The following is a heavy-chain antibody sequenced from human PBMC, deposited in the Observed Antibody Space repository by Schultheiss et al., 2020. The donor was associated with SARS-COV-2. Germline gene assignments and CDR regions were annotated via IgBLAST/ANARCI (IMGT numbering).Heavy chain of an antibody. CDR3: ARAYSNSPIPRYYYYGMDV. Sequence: GESLKISCAASGFTFSSYGMHWVRQAPGKGLEWVSGISWNSGSIGYADSVKGRFTISRENAKNSLYLQMNSLRAGDTAVYYCARAYSNSPIPRYYYYGMDVWGQGTTVTVSS. V-gene: IGHV3-48*01. CDR1: GFTFSSYG. D-gene: IGHD4-11*01. CDR2: ISWNSGSI. J-gene: IGHJ6*02.